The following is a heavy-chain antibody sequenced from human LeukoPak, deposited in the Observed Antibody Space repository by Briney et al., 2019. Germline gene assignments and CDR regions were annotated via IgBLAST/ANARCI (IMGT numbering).Heavy chain of an antibody. J-gene: IGHJ4*02. CDR1: GYTFTRYG. V-gene: IGHV1-2*02. Sequence: GASVKVSCKASGYTFTRYGISWVRQAPGQGLEWMGWINPKTGDTNYAQKFRGRVTMTWDTSISTAYMELNSLTSDDTAVYYFARWGHTTGFDYWGQGTLVTVSS. D-gene: IGHD4-17*01. CDR2: INPKTGDT. CDR3: ARWGHTTGFDY.